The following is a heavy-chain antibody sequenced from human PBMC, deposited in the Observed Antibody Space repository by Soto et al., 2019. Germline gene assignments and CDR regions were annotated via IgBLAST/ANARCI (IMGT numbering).Heavy chain of an antibody. J-gene: IGHJ4*02. CDR3: AKDLEVDSSSWRRFDY. V-gene: IGHV3-30*18. CDR2: ISYDGSNK. D-gene: IGHD6-13*01. CDR1: GFTFSSYG. Sequence: PGGSLRLSCAASGFTFSSYGMHWVRQAPGKGLEWVAVISYDGSNKYYADSVKGRFTISRDNSKNTLYLQMNSLRAEDTAVYYCAKDLEVDSSSWRRFDYWGQGTLVTVSS.